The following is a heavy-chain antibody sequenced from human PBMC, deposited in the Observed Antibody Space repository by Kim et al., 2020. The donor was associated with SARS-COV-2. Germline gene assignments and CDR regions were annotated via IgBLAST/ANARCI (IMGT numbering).Heavy chain of an antibody. D-gene: IGHD6-19*01. CDR2: ISYDGSNK. CDR1: GFTFSSYA. CDR3: ARGGRGGYGRGWFDP. V-gene: IGHV3-30*04. J-gene: IGHJ5*02. Sequence: GGSLRLSCAASGFTFSSYAMHWDRQAPGKWLEWVAVISYDGSNKYYVDSVKGRFTLSRDNSKNTLYLQMNSLRAEDTAVYYGARGGRGGYGRGWFDPWG.